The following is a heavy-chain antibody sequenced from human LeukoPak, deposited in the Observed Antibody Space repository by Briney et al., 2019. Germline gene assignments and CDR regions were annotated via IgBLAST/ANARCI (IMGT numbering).Heavy chain of an antibody. CDR3: AKDGRYYYDSSGYYYFDY. CDR2: ISGSGGST. Sequence: GGSLRLSCAVSGFTFSIYGMSWVRQAPGKGLEWVSAISGSGGSTYYADSVKGRFTISRDNSKNTLYLQMNSLRAEDTAVYYCAKDGRYYYDSSGYYYFDYRGQGTLVTVSS. J-gene: IGHJ4*02. CDR1: GFTFSIYG. D-gene: IGHD3-22*01. V-gene: IGHV3-23*01.